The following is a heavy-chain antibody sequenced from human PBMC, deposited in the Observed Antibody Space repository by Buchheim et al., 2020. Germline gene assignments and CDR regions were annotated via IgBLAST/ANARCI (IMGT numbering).Heavy chain of an antibody. J-gene: IGHJ4*02. CDR2: VSQSGVT. CDR1: GDSIGGPSW. Sequence: QVQLQESGPGLVKPSGTLSLTCAVSGDSIGGPSWWNWVRQPPGKGLEWIGEVSQSGVTNYNPSLTSRVTMSVDKSKNQFSLKVTSVTVADTAVYYCARLKLDRGWLFDYWGQGTL. V-gene: IGHV4-4*02. CDR3: ARLKLDRGWLFDY. D-gene: IGHD3-22*01.